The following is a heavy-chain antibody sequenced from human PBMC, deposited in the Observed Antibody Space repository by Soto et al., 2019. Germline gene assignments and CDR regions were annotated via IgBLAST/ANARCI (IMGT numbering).Heavy chain of an antibody. Sequence: QVQLQQWGAGPLRPLETLSLTCGVSGGSFSGYYWAWIRQSPGKGLEWIGEINDRGSINYNPSLKRPVSISSCQVKNPFSLNPGALAAGGTGGYLLGKESHGILAGAPWVWYFDLWGRGTLVTVSS. CDR2: INDRGSI. CDR1: GGSFSGYY. J-gene: IGHJ2*01. D-gene: IGHD3-9*01. CDR3: GKESHGILAGAPWVWYFDL. V-gene: IGHV4-34*01.